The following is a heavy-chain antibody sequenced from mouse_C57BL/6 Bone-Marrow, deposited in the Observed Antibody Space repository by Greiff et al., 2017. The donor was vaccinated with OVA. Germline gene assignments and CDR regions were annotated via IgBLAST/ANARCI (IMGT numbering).Heavy chain of an antibody. CDR1: GYTFTDYY. J-gene: IGHJ3*01. D-gene: IGHD1-1*01. CDR3: ARSYYYGTRFAY. CDR2: IYPGSGNT. Sequence: VQLQQSGAELVRPGASVKLSCKASGYTFTDYYINWVKQRPGQGLEWIARIYPGSGNTYYNEKFKGKATLTAEKSSSTAYMQLSSLTSEDSAVYFCARSYYYGTRFAYWGQGTLVTVSA. V-gene: IGHV1-76*01.